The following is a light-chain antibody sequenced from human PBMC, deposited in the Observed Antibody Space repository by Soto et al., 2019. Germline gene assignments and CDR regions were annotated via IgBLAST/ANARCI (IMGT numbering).Light chain of an antibody. V-gene: IGLV1-40*01. Sequence: QSVLSQPPSVSGAPGQRVTISCTGSSSNIGAGYDAHWFQQVPGTAPKLLIYGSTNRPSGVPDRFPGSKSGTSASLAITGLQAEDEADYYCQSYDSSLGGNYVFGTGTKVTV. CDR1: SSNIGAGYD. J-gene: IGLJ1*01. CDR3: QSYDSSLGGNYV. CDR2: GST.